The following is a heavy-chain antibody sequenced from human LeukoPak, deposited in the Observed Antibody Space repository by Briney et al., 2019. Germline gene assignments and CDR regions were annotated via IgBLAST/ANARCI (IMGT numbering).Heavy chain of an antibody. CDR3: ARAMVRGLTVDYYYYYMDV. Sequence: GESLKISCKGSGYSFTSYWIGWVRQMPGKGLEWMGIIYPGDSDTRYSPSFQGQVTISADKSISTAYLQWSSLKASDTAMYYCARAMVRGLTVDYYYYYMDVWGKGTTVTISS. CDR1: GYSFTSYW. J-gene: IGHJ6*03. CDR2: IYPGDSDT. V-gene: IGHV5-51*01. D-gene: IGHD3-10*01.